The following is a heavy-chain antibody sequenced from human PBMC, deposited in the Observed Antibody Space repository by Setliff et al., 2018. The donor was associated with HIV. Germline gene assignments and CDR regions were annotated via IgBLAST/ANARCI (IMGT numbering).Heavy chain of an antibody. D-gene: IGHD3-22*01. CDR2: IGSKANSYAT. J-gene: IGHJ5*02. CDR1: GFTFSGST. V-gene: IGHV3-73*01. CDR3: KADSSGYP. Sequence: ASVRLSCAASGFTFSGSTIHWVRQASGKGLEWVGRIGSKANSYATAYASSVKGRFTTSREDSKNTAYLQMNSLKTEDTAVYYCKADSSGYPWGQGTLVTVSS.